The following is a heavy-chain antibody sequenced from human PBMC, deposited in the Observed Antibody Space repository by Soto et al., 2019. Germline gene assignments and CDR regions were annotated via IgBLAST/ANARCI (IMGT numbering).Heavy chain of an antibody. Sequence: GGSLRLSCAASGFTFSNYVMHWVRQAPGKGLEWVAVISYDGSNKYYADSVRGRFTISRDNSKNTLFLQMNSLRPEDTAVYYCAKDNDILTGYHFDYWGQGTLVTVSS. CDR3: AKDNDILTGYHFDY. CDR1: GFTFSNYV. V-gene: IGHV3-30*18. J-gene: IGHJ4*02. CDR2: ISYDGSNK. D-gene: IGHD3-9*01.